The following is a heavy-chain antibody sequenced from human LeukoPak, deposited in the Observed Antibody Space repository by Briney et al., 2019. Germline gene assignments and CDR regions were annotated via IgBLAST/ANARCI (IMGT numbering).Heavy chain of an antibody. CDR2: MNPNSGIT. V-gene: IGHV1-8*03. CDR3: AREDFYDSGSNDY. Sequence: ASVKVSCKASGYSFTNYDINWVRQATGQGLEWRGWMNPNSGITAYAQKFQGRVTITRNTSIGTAYMELSSLRSEDTAVFYCAREDFYDSGSNDYWGQGTLVTVSS. CDR1: GYSFTNYD. J-gene: IGHJ4*02. D-gene: IGHD3-22*01.